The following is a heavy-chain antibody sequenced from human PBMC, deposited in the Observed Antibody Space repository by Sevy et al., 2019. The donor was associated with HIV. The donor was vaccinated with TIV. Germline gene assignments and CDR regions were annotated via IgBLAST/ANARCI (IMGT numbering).Heavy chain of an antibody. V-gene: IGHV3-30-3*01. D-gene: IGHD1-26*01. Sequence: GGSLRLSCAASGFTFSSYAMHWVRQAPGKGLEWVAVISYDGSNKYYADSVKGRFTISRDNSKNTLYLQMNSLRAEDTAVYYCARETPGWESIVASGYFDYWGQGTLLTVSS. CDR3: ARETPGWESIVASGYFDY. CDR2: ISYDGSNK. CDR1: GFTFSSYA. J-gene: IGHJ4*02.